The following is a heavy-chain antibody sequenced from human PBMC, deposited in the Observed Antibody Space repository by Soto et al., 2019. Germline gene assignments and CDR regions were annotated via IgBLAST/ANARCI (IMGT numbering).Heavy chain of an antibody. CDR2: IYHSRST. CDR3: ARGSVNFDY. D-gene: IGHD4-17*01. J-gene: IGHJ4*02. Sequence: PSETLSLTCAVSGGSISSSNSSSWVRQPPGKGLGWIGEIYHSRSTNYNPCLKSRVTVSVDKSKNQLSLKLIAVTAADMDVYYCARGSVNFDYWGQATLVTVSS. CDR1: GGSISSSNS. V-gene: IGHV4-4*02.